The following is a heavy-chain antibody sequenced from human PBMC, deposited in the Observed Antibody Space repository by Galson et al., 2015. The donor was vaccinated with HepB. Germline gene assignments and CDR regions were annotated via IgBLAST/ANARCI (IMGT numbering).Heavy chain of an antibody. Sequence: CAISGDSVSSNSAAWNWIRQSPSRGLEWLGRTYYRSKWYNDYAVSVKSRITINPDTSKNQFSLQLNSVTPEDTAVYYCAREAWDDSSGWPARHSWGQGTLVTVSS. CDR2: TYYRSKWYN. CDR1: GDSVSSNSAA. D-gene: IGHD6-19*01. CDR3: AREAWDDSSGWPARHS. V-gene: IGHV6-1*01. J-gene: IGHJ4*02.